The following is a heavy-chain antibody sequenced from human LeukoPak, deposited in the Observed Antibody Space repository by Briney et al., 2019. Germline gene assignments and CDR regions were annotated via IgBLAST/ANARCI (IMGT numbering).Heavy chain of an antibody. D-gene: IGHD5-12*01. CDR2: ISRSTSTI. Sequence: GGSLRLSCAASGFTLSSYGMNWVRQAPGKGLEWVSYISRSTSTIYYADSVKGRFTISGDNAKNSLYLQMNSLRDEDTAVYYCAREGIVATTPSGYWGQGTLVTVSS. CDR1: GFTLSSYG. V-gene: IGHV3-48*02. J-gene: IGHJ4*02. CDR3: AREGIVATTPSGY.